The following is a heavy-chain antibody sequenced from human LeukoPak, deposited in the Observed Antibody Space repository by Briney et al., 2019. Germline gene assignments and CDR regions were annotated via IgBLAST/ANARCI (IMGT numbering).Heavy chain of an antibody. Sequence: SETLSLTCAVYGGSFSGYYWSWIRQPPGKGLEWIGEINHSGSTNYNPSLKSRVTISVDTSKNQCSLKLSSVTAADTAVYYCARGVVVVPAATTYYYYYGMDVWGQGTTVTVSS. CDR3: ARGVVVVPAATTYYYYYGMDV. J-gene: IGHJ6*02. CDR2: INHSGST. V-gene: IGHV4-34*01. CDR1: GGSFSGYY. D-gene: IGHD2-2*01.